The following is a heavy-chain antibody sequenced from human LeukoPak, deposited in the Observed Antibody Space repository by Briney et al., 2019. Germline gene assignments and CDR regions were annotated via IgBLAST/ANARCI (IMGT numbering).Heavy chain of an antibody. Sequence: ASVKVSCKASGYTFSDYAFRWVRQAPGQRLEWMGWIDTDNGNTKYSQNFQGRVTLIRDTSATTAYREVSSLRSEDTAVYYCARDRRGGGELSPPDYWGQGTLVTVSS. CDR1: GYTFSDYA. V-gene: IGHV1-3*04. D-gene: IGHD3-16*02. CDR2: IDTDNGNT. CDR3: ARDRRGGGELSPPDY. J-gene: IGHJ4*02.